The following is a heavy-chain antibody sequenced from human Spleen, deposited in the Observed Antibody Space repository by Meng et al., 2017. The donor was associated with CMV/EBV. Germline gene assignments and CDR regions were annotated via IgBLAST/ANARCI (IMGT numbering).Heavy chain of an antibody. CDR1: GFTFSSYW. J-gene: IGHJ4*02. CDR3: ARLTGIAY. D-gene: IGHD1-20*01. V-gene: IGHV3-21*01. Sequence: GGSLRLSCAASGFTFSSYWMSWVRQAPGKGLEWVSSISSTSTYIFYADSVKGRFTVSRDNAKNSLYLQMKSLRAEDTAVYYCARLTGIAYWGQGTLVTVSS. CDR2: ISSTSTYI.